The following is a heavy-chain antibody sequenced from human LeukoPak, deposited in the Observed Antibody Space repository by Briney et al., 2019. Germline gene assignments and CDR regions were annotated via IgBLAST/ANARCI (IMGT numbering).Heavy chain of an antibody. J-gene: IGHJ6*03. D-gene: IGHD6-19*01. V-gene: IGHV1-8*01. CDR2: MNPNSGNT. CDR3: ARSGGSGWYFGINSHYYYMDV. CDR1: GYTFTSYD. Sequence: ASVKVSCMASGYTFTSYDINWVRQATGQGLEWMGWMNPNSGNTGYAQKFQGRVTMTRNTSISTAYMELSSLRSEDTAVYYCARSGGSGWYFGINSHYYYMDVWGKGTTVTVSS.